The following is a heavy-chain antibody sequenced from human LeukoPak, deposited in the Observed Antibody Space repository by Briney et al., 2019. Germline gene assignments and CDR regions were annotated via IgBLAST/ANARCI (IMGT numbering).Heavy chain of an antibody. J-gene: IGHJ4*02. D-gene: IGHD6-19*01. CDR2: IRSDGSDK. Sequence: PGGSLRLSCAASGFIFSSFGMHWVRQAPGKGLEWVAAIRSDGSDKYFADSVKGRFTISRDKSKSTMYLQMDTLRAEDTAVYYCARADAAGTVDYWGQGTLVTVSS. CDR1: GFIFSSFG. CDR3: ARADAAGTVDY. V-gene: IGHV3-33*01.